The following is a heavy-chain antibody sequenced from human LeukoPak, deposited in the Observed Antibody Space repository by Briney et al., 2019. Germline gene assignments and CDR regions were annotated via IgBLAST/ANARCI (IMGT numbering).Heavy chain of an antibody. CDR2: IYYSGST. CDR3: ARFLGATGDFDY. D-gene: IGHD1-26*01. Sequence: SETLSLTCTVPGGSISSYYWSWIRQPPGKGLEWIGYIYYSGSTNYNPSLKSRVTISVDTSKNQFSLKLSSVTAADTAVYYCARFLGATGDFDYWGQGTLVTVSS. CDR1: GGSISSYY. V-gene: IGHV4-59*01. J-gene: IGHJ4*02.